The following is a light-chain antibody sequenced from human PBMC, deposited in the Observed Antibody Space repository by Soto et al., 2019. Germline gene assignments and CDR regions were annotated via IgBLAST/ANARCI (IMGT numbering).Light chain of an antibody. CDR1: SNDVGGFNY. V-gene: IGLV2-14*01. CDR3: NSYTTTSARV. J-gene: IGLJ3*02. Sequence: QSALTQPASVSGSPGQSITISCTGTSNDVGGFNYVSWYQQHPGKAPKVIIYEVSNRPSGVSNRFSGSKSGNTASLTISGLRAEDEAYYYCNSYTTTSARVFGGGTKLTVL. CDR2: EVS.